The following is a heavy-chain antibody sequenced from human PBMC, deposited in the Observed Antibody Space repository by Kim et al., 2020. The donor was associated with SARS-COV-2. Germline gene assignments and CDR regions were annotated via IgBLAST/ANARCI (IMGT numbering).Heavy chain of an antibody. J-gene: IGHJ4*02. CDR3: AKDLASSIVVVVSSTPGADY. Sequence: GGSLRLSCAASGFIFSNYGMHWVRQAPGEGLEWVAVISYDGSNKYYADSVKGRFTISRDNSKNTLYLQMNSLRAEDTAVYYCAKDLASSIVVVVSSTPGADYWGQGTLVTVSS. D-gene: IGHD2-15*01. V-gene: IGHV3-30*18. CDR2: ISYDGSNK. CDR1: GFIFSNYG.